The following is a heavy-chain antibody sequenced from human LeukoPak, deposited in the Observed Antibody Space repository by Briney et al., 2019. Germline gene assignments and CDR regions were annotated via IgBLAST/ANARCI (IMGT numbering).Heavy chain of an antibody. Sequence: EASVKVSCKASGGTFSSYAISWVRQAPGQGLEWMGGIIPIFGTANYAQKFQGRVTITTDESTSTAYMELSSLRSEDTAVYYCARRIAVAGTPPDYWGQGTLVTVSS. D-gene: IGHD6-19*01. CDR3: ARRIAVAGTPPDY. CDR1: GGTFSSYA. CDR2: IIPIFGTA. J-gene: IGHJ4*02. V-gene: IGHV1-69*05.